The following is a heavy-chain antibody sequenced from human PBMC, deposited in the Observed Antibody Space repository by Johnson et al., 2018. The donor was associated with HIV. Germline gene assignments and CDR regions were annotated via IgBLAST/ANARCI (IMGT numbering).Heavy chain of an antibody. CDR2: ISYDGSNK. CDR1: GFTFSSYA. Sequence: VQLVESGGGVVQPGRSLRLSCAASGFTFSSYAMHWVRQAPGKGLEWVAVISYDGSNKYYADSVKGRFTISRDNSKNTLYLQMNSLRAEDTALYYCAKGGIATRFFDSWGQGTMVTVSS. D-gene: IGHD6-6*01. CDR3: AKGGIATRFFDS. J-gene: IGHJ3*02. V-gene: IGHV3-30*04.